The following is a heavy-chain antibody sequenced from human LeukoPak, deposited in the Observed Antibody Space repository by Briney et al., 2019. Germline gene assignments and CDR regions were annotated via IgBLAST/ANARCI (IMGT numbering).Heavy chain of an antibody. J-gene: IGHJ3*02. CDR3: ARASGSNDAFDI. Sequence: ASVKVSFKSSGYTFTGYYMHWVRQAPGQGLEWMGWINPNSGGTNYAQKFQGSVTMTRDTSISTAYMELSRLRSDGTAVYYCARASGSNDAFDIWGQGTMVTVSS. V-gene: IGHV1-2*02. CDR2: INPNSGGT. CDR1: GYTFTGYY. D-gene: IGHD1-26*01.